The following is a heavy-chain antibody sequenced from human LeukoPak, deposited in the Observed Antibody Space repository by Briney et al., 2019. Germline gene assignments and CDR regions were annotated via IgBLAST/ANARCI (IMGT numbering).Heavy chain of an antibody. Sequence: PSETLSLTCTVSGGSISSYYWSWIRQPAGKGLEWIGRIYTSGSTNYNPSLKSRVTISVDTSKNQFSLKVTSVTAADTAVYYCAKNLRGSPGAFDLWGQGTMVTFSS. CDR1: GGSISSYY. CDR3: AKNLRGSPGAFDL. V-gene: IGHV4-4*07. D-gene: IGHD5-12*01. CDR2: IYTSGST. J-gene: IGHJ3*01.